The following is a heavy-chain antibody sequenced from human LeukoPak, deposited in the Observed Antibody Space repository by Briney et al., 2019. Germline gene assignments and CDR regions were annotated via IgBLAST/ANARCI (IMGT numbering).Heavy chain of an antibody. J-gene: IGHJ4*02. V-gene: IGHV3-30*02. D-gene: IGHD4-17*01. CDR3: AKEEGHYGRYFDY. CDR1: GFTFSSYG. CDR2: IRYDGSNK. Sequence: GGSLRLSCAASGFTFSSYGMHWVRQAPGKGLEWVAFIRYDGSNKYYADSVKGRFTISRDNSKNTLYLQMNSLRAEDTAVYYCAKEEGHYGRYFDYWGQGTLVTVSS.